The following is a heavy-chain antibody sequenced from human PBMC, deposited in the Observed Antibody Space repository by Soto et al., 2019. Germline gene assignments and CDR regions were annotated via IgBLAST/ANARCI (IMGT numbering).Heavy chain of an antibody. V-gene: IGHV1-8*01. CDR1: GYTFTSYD. CDR3: ARAVTVSAYSVWFGP. Sequence: QVQLVQSGAEVKKPGASVKVSCKASGYTFTSYDINWVRQATGQGLEYLGGMNPNSGNTGYVQKFQGRVTMTWDSSATTADMDPSSLRSAATAGYFFARAVTVSAYSVWFGPWGQVAPVTVSS. CDR2: MNPNSGNT. D-gene: IGHD2-15*01. J-gene: IGHJ5*02.